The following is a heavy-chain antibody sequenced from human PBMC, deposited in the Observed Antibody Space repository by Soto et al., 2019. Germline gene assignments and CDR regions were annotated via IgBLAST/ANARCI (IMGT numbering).Heavy chain of an antibody. CDR2: ISGYNGDT. J-gene: IGHJ4*02. V-gene: IGHV1-18*01. Sequence: ASVKVSCKTSGYTFSSYGINWVRQAPEEGLDWVGWISGYNGDTDYAQKFHGRVTLTTDTSTRTAYLELRSLSSDDTAVYYCARLAAAGTGTRYWGQGTQVTVSS. D-gene: IGHD6-13*01. CDR3: ARLAAAGTGTRY. CDR1: GYTFSSYG.